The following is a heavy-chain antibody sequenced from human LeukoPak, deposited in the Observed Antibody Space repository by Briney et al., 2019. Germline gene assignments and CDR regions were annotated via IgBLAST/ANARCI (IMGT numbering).Heavy chain of an antibody. J-gene: IGHJ5*02. CDR2: IIPILGIA. CDR1: GGTFSSYA. D-gene: IGHD6-19*01. Sequence: SVKVSCKASGGTFSSYAISWVRQAPGQGLEWMGRIIPILGIANYAQKFQGRVTITADKSTSTAYMELSSLRSEDTAVYYCARDATTVAGTPNWFDPWGQGTLVTVSA. CDR3: ARDATTVAGTPNWFDP. V-gene: IGHV1-69*04.